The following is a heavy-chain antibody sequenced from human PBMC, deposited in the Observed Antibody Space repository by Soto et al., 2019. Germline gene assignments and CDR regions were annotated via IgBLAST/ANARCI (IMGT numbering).Heavy chain of an antibody. V-gene: IGHV1-2*02. D-gene: IGHD1-26*01. CDR3: ARDLAKGGGSAGFDY. Sequence: ASVKVSCKASGYTFTVYYMHWVRQAPGRGLEWMGWINPKSGGTMYPQKFQGRVTMTWDTSISTAYMALTRLRSDDTAVYYCARDLAKGGGSAGFDYWGQGTLVTVSS. J-gene: IGHJ4*02. CDR1: GYTFTVYY. CDR2: INPKSGGT.